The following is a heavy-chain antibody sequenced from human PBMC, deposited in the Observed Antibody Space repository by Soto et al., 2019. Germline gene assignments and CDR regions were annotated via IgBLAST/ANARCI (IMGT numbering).Heavy chain of an antibody. CDR1: GGTFSSYA. D-gene: IGHD1-26*01. CDR2: IIPIFGTA. CDR3: ARVASQLPVRSAKYYFDY. V-gene: IGHV1-69*13. J-gene: IGHJ4*02. Sequence: GASVKVSCKASGGTFSSYAISWVRQAPGQGLEWMGGIIPIFGTANYAHKFQGRVTITADESTSTAYMELSSLRSEDTAVYYCARVASQLPVRSAKYYFDYWGQGTLVTVSS.